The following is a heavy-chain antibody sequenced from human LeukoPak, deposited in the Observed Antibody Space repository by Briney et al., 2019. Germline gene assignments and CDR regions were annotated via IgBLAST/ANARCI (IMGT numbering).Heavy chain of an antibody. CDR3: ARAVGATTGYFQH. CDR1: GYSFTDYY. V-gene: IGHV1-2*02. CDR2: INPDSGGT. Sequence: ASVKVSFKASGYSFTDYYMHWVRQAPGQGLEWLGWINPDSGGTNCAQNFQGRVTMTRDTSISTAYMELSRLRSDDTAMYYCARAVGATTGYFQHWGQGTLVTVSS. D-gene: IGHD1-26*01. J-gene: IGHJ1*01.